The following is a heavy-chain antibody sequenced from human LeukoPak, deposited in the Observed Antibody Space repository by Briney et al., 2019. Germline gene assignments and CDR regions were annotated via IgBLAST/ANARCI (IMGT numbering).Heavy chain of an antibody. J-gene: IGHJ3*01. CDR2: IRVHNGDT. D-gene: IGHD3-9*01. CDR3: ARDRYDVGVAFDF. CDR1: GCMFAVFG. V-gene: IGHV1-18*01. Sequence: ASVKVSCKASGCMFAVFGITWVRQAPGQGLEWMGSIRVHNGDTNYAQKFQGRLTMTTDTSATTAYMELRSLKSDDTAVYYCARDRYDVGVAFDFWGQGTMVTVSS.